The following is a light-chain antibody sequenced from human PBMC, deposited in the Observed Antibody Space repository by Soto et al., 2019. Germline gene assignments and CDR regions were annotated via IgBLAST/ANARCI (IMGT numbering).Light chain of an antibody. CDR3: SSYTSDSPL. Sequence: QSVLTQPASVSGSPGQSITISCTGTSSDVGLYDYVSWYQQHPGKAPQLMIYAVSNRPSGVSNRFSASKSGNTASLFISGLQAEDEADYYCSSYTSDSPLFGTGTKVTVL. CDR1: SSDVGLYDY. J-gene: IGLJ1*01. V-gene: IGLV2-14*01. CDR2: AVS.